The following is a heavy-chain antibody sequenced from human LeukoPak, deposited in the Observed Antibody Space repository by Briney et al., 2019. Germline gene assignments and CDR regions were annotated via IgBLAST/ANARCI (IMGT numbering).Heavy chain of an antibody. CDR2: ISYDGNIK. D-gene: IGHD5-18*01. CDR1: GFTFSNYA. Sequence: PGGSLRLSCAASGFTFSNYAMHWVRQAPGKGLDWVAVISYDGNIKIHADSVKGRFTISRDNAKNTLYLQMNSLRAEDTAVYYCVRGQYSYVNYWGQGILVTVSS. J-gene: IGHJ4*02. V-gene: IGHV3-30*07. CDR3: VRGQYSYVNY.